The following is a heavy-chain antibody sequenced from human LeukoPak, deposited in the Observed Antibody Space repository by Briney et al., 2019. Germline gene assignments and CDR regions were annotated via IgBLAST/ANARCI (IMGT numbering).Heavy chain of an antibody. J-gene: IGHJ6*02. CDR2: ISYDGSNK. V-gene: IGHV3-30*18. Sequence: PGRSLRLSCAASGFTFSSYGMHWVRQAPGKGLEWVAVISYDGSNKYYADSVKGRFTISRDNSKNTLYPQMNSLRAEDAAVYYCAKDPRKTPYYYYGMDVWGQGTTVTVSS. CDR3: AKDPRKTPYYYYGMDV. CDR1: GFTFSSYG.